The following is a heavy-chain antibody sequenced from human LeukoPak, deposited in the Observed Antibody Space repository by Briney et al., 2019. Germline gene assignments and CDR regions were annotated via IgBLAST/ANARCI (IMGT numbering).Heavy chain of an antibody. D-gene: IGHD3-3*01. CDR3: VRDRSARYFDF. CDR2: ISSSSSTI. Sequence: QPGGSLRLSCAASGFTFSSYSMNWVRQAPGKGLEWVSYISSSSSTIYYADSVKGRFTISRDNSKNMLYLQMNSLRAEDTALYYCVRDRSARYFDFWGRGTLVTVSS. V-gene: IGHV3-48*01. CDR1: GFTFSSYS. J-gene: IGHJ2*01.